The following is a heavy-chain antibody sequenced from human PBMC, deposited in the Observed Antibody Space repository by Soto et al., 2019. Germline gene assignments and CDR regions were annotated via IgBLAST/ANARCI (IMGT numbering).Heavy chain of an antibody. Sequence: DVQLVESGGGLIQPGGSLRLSCAAFGLTVSGKKYMAWVRQAPGKGLEWVSGLYDVDGTYYADSVKGRFTVSRDSSKIIVYLQMNILRPDDTAVSYCASRILQEHAYNIGGLGTTVNVSS. V-gene: IGHV3-53*01. D-gene: IGHD4-4*01. CDR2: LYDVDGT. CDR1: GLTVSGKKY. CDR3: ASRILQEHAYNI. J-gene: IGHJ3*02.